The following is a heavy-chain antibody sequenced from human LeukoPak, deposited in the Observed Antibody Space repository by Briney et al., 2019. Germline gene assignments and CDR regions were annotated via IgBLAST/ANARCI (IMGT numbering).Heavy chain of an antibody. CDR3: AREEYDFWSGYQVY. V-gene: IGHV4-61*02. CDR1: GGSISGGSDY. Sequence: SQTLSLTCTVSGGSISGGSDYWSWIRQPAGKGLEWIGRIYTSGSTNYNPSLRSRVNISVDTSKNQFSLKLSSVTAADTAVYYCAREEYDFWSGYQVYWGQGTLVTVSS. CDR2: IYTSGST. D-gene: IGHD3-3*01. J-gene: IGHJ4*02.